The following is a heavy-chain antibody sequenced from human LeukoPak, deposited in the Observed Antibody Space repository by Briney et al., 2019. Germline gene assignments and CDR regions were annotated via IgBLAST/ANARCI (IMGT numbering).Heavy chain of an antibody. CDR1: GYTFTGYY. Sequence: ASVKVSCKASGYTFTGYYMHWVRQAPGQGLEWMGWINPNSGGTNYAQKFQGRVTMTRDTSISTAYMELSGLRSDDTAVYYCARGKAAAGTSGDYWGQGTLVTVSS. CDR2: INPNSGGT. V-gene: IGHV1-2*02. D-gene: IGHD6-13*01. J-gene: IGHJ4*02. CDR3: ARGKAAAGTSGDY.